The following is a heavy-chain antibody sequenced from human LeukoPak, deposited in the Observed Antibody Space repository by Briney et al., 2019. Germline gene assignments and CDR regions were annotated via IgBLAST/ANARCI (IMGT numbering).Heavy chain of an antibody. CDR3: ARWLELMRNFDW. Sequence: PGGSLRLSCVGSGFTFSDYWMSWVRQAPGKGLEWVANIKQDGSEKDYVDALKGRFTISRDNAKNSLYLQMNSLRAEDTAVYYCARWLELMRNFDWSGQGTPVSVSS. D-gene: IGHD5-24*01. CDR2: IKQDGSEK. CDR1: GFTFSDYW. V-gene: IGHV3-7*01. J-gene: IGHJ4*02.